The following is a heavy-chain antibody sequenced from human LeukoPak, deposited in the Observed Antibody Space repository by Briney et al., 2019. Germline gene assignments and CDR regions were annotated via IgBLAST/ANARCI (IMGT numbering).Heavy chain of an antibody. D-gene: IGHD1-1*01. J-gene: IGHJ6*03. CDR2: IYYSGST. CDR1: GGSISSYH. Sequence: SETLSLTCTVSGGSISSYHWSWIRQPPGKGLECIGYIYYSGSTHYNPSLKSRVTISVDTTKNLFSLRLRSVTAADTAVYFCARGRVSSGTWYSTYYYYFYMDVWGKGTTVTVSS. V-gene: IGHV4-59*01. CDR3: ARGRVSSGTWYSTYYYYFYMDV.